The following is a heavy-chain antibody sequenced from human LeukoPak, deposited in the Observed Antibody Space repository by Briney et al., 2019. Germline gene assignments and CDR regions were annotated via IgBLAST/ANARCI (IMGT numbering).Heavy chain of an antibody. CDR3: AELGITMIGGV. V-gene: IGHV3-48*03. J-gene: IGHJ6*04. D-gene: IGHD3-10*02. Sequence: GGSLRLSCAASEFTFSSYEMNWVRQAPGKGLEWVSYISSSGSTIYYADSVKGRFTISRDNSKNTLYLQMNSLRAEDTAVYYCAELGITMIGGVWGKGTTVTISS. CDR2: ISSSGSTI. CDR1: EFTFSSYE.